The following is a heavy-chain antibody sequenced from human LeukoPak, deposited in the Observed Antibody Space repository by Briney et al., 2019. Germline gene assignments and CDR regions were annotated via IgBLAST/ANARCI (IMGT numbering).Heavy chain of an antibody. Sequence: TGGSLRLSCVDSGITFSRYWMSWVRQAPGKGLEWVANIKQDGSEKYYVDSVKGRFTISRDNAKNSLYLQMNSLRAEDTAVYYCARDRRGPWGQGTLVTVSS. J-gene: IGHJ5*02. CDR3: ARDRRGP. D-gene: IGHD3-10*01. V-gene: IGHV3-7*03. CDR2: IKQDGSEK. CDR1: GITFSRYW.